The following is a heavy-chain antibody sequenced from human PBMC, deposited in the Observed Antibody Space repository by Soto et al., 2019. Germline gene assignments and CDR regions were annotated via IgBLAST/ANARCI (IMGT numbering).Heavy chain of an antibody. D-gene: IGHD3-22*01. V-gene: IGHV4-59*08. CDR2: IYYSGST. J-gene: IGHJ4*02. CDR3: ACVSYYYDSRGQYHY. CDR1: GGSINRYY. Sequence: SETLSITCTVPGGSINRYYWTWIRQPPGKGLEWIGYIYYSGSTNYNPSLKSRVTISVDTSKNQFSLKLRSVSAADTSVYYCACVSYYYDSRGQYHYSGQGTLVTVSA.